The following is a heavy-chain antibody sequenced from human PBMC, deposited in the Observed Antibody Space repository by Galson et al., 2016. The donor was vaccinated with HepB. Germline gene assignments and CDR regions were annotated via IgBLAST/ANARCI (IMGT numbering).Heavy chain of an antibody. J-gene: IGHJ6*02. V-gene: IGHV3-33*01. CDR1: GFTFTSYV. D-gene: IGHD3-16*01. Sequence: LRLSCAASGFTFTSYVMHWVRQAPGKGLEWVAVMWTDGGKKYYADSVRGRFTISRDNSNNTVFLHMDSLRVEDTAVYYCAREMPIREYYYYGMDVWGQGTTVTVSS. CDR2: MWTDGGKK. CDR3: AREMPIREYYYYGMDV.